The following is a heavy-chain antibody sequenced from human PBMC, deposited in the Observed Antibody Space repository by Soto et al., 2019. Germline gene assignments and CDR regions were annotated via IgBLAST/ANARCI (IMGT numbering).Heavy chain of an antibody. Sequence: PGGSLRLSCAASGFTFSSYAMGWVRQGPGKGLEWVAVVSIGGSTHYADSVKGRFTISRDNSKNTLYLQMNSLRAEDTAVYYCAKASRCGGDCYWFDYWGQGTLVTVYS. CDR1: GFTFSSYA. CDR2: VSIGGST. V-gene: IGHV3-23*01. J-gene: IGHJ5*01. CDR3: AKASRCGGDCYWFDY. D-gene: IGHD2-21*02.